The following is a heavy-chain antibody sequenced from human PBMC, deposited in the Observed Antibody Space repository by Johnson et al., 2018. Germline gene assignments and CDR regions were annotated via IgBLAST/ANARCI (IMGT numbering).Heavy chain of an antibody. CDR3: VRIGVGSRCGAGFDD. J-gene: IGHJ4*02. D-gene: IGHD2-21*01. CDR2: IQHNGDNI. CDR1: GFTFSAYS. V-gene: IGHV3-30*03. Sequence: QVQLVQSGGGVVQPGRSLRLSCAASGFTFSAYSMTWVRQAPGKGLELVASIQHNGDNIYYAESVKGRFTISRDNSRNALYGEMNSLTPEDTALYCCVRIGVGSRCGAGFDDWARGALVPVSS.